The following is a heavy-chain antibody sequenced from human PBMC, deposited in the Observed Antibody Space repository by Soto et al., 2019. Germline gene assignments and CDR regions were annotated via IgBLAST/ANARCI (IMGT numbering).Heavy chain of an antibody. V-gene: IGHV3-53*01. Sequence: PVGSLRLSCAASGFTVSSNYMSWVRQAPGKGLEWVSVIYSGGSTYYADSVKGRFTISRDNSKNTLYLQMNSLRAEDTAVYYCARDPCNYYDSSGYCLDAFDIWGQGTMVTVSS. J-gene: IGHJ3*02. D-gene: IGHD3-22*01. CDR2: IYSGGST. CDR3: ARDPCNYYDSSGYCLDAFDI. CDR1: GFTVSSNY.